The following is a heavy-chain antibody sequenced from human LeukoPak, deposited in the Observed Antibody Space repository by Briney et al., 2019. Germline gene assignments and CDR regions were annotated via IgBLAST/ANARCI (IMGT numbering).Heavy chain of an antibody. J-gene: IGHJ6*02. V-gene: IGHV1-8*01. D-gene: IGHD2-2*01. CDR1: GYTFTSYD. CDR2: MNPNSGNT. CDR3: ARWFLGPRYCSSTSCYSDYGMDV. Sequence: GASVKVSCKASGYTFTSYDINWVRQATGQGLEWMGWMNPNSGNTGYAQKFQGRVTMTRNTSISTAYMELSSLRSEDPAVYYCARWFLGPRYCSSTSCYSDYGMDVWGQGTTVTVSS.